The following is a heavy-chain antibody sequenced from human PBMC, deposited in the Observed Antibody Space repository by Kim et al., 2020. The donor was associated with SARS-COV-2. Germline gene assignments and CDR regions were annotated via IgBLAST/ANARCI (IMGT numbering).Heavy chain of an antibody. J-gene: IGHJ4*02. Sequence: YADSVKGRFTISRDNSKYMLYLQMNSLRAEDTAVYYCAKAGGSGSYSFDYWGQGTLVTVSS. D-gene: IGHD3-10*01. CDR3: AKAGGSGSYSFDY. V-gene: IGHV3-23*03.